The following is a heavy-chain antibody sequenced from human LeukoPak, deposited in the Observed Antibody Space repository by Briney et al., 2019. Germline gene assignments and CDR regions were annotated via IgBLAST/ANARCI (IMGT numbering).Heavy chain of an antibody. CDR1: GFTLSTYA. V-gene: IGHV3-23*01. J-gene: IGHJ4*02. D-gene: IGHD2-21*01. CDR2: TSSSDAGT. CDR3: AKAPVTSCRGAYCYPFDS. Sequence: GGSLRLSRAASGFTLSTYAMSWVRQTPGKGLEWVAATSSSDAGTHHADSVRGRFTISRDNSKNTLYLQMNSLRAEDAAVYFCAKAPVTSCRGAYCYPFDSWGQGTLVTVSS.